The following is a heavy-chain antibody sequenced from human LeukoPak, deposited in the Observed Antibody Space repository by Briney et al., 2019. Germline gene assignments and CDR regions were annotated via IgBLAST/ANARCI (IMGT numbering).Heavy chain of an antibody. J-gene: IGHJ4*02. D-gene: IGHD3-22*01. CDR3: ARGLPYYYDSSGYSDY. CDR2: IYYSGST. V-gene: IGHV4-59*08. Sequence: PSETLSLTCAVYGGSFSGYYWSWIRQPPGRGLEWIGYIYYSGSTNYNPSLKSRVTMSVDTSKSQFSLKLSSVTAADTAVYYCARGLPYYYDSSGYSDYWGQGTLVTVSS. CDR1: GGSFSGYY.